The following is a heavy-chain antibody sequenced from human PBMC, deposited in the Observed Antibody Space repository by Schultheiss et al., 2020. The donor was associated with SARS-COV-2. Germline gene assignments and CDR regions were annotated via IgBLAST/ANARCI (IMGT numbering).Heavy chain of an antibody. CDR1: GFTFSDYY. Sequence: GGSLRLSCAASGFTFSDYYMSWIRQAPGKGLEWVSSISSSSSYIYYADSVKGRFTISRDNAKNSLYLQMNSLRAEDTAVYYCAKSDYDFWSGYPWFDPWGQGTLVTVSS. V-gene: IGHV3-11*03. J-gene: IGHJ5*02. CDR2: ISSSSSYI. CDR3: AKSDYDFWSGYPWFDP. D-gene: IGHD3-3*01.